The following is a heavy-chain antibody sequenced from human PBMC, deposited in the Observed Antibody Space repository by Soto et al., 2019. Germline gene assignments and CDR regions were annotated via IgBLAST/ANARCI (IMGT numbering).Heavy chain of an antibody. J-gene: IGHJ6*02. CDR3: ARVGGSTGTTSYSGMDV. CDR2: ISPYNGDT. Sequence: QVQLVQSGAEVKKPGASLKVSCKASGYSFTSNGLSWVRQAPGQGREWMGWISPYNGDTSYAQNLQGRVTMTTDTSTSTAYMELRSLRSDDTAMYYCARVGGSTGTTSYSGMDVWGQGTSVTVSS. D-gene: IGHD4-17*01. CDR1: GYSFTSNG. V-gene: IGHV1-18*04.